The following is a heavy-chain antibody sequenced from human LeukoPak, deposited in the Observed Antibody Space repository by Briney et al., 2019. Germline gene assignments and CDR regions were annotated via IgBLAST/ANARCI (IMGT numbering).Heavy chain of an antibody. J-gene: IGHJ3*02. Sequence: GGSLRLSCAASGFTFSSYEMNWVRQAPGKGLEWVSYISGSGSTIYYADSVKGRFTISRDNAKNSLYLQMNSLRAEDTAVYYCARDLASCSGGSCHDAFDIWGQGTMVTVSS. CDR2: ISGSGSTI. CDR3: ARDLASCSGGSCHDAFDI. D-gene: IGHD2-15*01. V-gene: IGHV3-48*03. CDR1: GFTFSSYE.